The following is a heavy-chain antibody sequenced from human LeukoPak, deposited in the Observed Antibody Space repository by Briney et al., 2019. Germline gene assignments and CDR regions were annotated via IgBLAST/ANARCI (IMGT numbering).Heavy chain of an antibody. CDR2: INPSGGST. D-gene: IGHD4-23*01. CDR3: ARAYGGTLKRFDY. J-gene: IGHJ4*02. CDR1: GYTFTSYY. Sequence: GASVKGSCKASGYTFTSYYMHWVRQAPGQGLEWMGIINPSGGSTSYAQKFQGRVTMTRDTSTCTVYMELSSLRSEDTAVYYCARAYGGTLKRFDYWGQGTLVTVSS. V-gene: IGHV1-46*01.